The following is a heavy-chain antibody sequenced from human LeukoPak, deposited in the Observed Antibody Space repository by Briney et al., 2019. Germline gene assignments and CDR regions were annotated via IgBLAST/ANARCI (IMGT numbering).Heavy chain of an antibody. D-gene: IGHD6-25*01. CDR3: ARQYSSGWIYYYGLDV. Sequence: SQTLSLTCAISGDSDSSNSAAWNWIRQSPSRGLEWLGRTYYRSKWYNDYAVSVKSRITINPDTSKNQVSLQLKSVTPEDTAVYYCARQYSSGWIYYYGLDVWGKGTTVTVSS. J-gene: IGHJ6*04. CDR2: TYYRSKWYN. CDR1: GDSDSSNSAA. V-gene: IGHV6-1*01.